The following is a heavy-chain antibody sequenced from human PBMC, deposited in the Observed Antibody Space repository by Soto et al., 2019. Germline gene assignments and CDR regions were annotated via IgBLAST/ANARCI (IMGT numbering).Heavy chain of an antibody. Sequence: QVQLQESGPGLVKPSQTLSLTCTASGGSISSGGYYWSWIRQHPGKGLEWIGYIYYSGSTYYNPSLKSRVTIXVXTXXNQFSLKLSSVTAADTAVYYCARSGYSYGPNPLLYWGQGTLVTVSS. D-gene: IGHD5-18*01. V-gene: IGHV4-31*03. J-gene: IGHJ4*02. CDR1: GGSISSGGYY. CDR2: IYYSGST. CDR3: ARSGYSYGPNPLLY.